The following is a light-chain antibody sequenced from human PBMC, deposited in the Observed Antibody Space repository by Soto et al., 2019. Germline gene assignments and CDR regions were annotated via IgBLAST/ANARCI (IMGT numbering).Light chain of an antibody. Sequence: AIQLTQSPSSLSASVGDRVTITYRASQDISSSLAWYQQKAGKAPKLLIYGASILQSGVPSGFSGSGFGTDFTLTISSLRAEDFAIYFCQQTKSYPSTFGGGTRVEI. CDR3: QQTKSYPST. CDR1: QDISSS. V-gene: IGKV1-13*02. CDR2: GAS. J-gene: IGKJ4*01.